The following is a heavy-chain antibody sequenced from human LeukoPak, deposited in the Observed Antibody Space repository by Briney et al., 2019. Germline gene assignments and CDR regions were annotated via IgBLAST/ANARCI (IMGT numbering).Heavy chain of an antibody. CDR1: GYTFTGYY. J-gene: IGHJ5*02. Sequence: EASVKVSCKASGYTFTGYYMHWVRQAPGQGLEWMGWINPNSGGTNYAQKFQGRVTMTRDTSISTAYTELSRLRSDDTAVYYCAGGSGSYYDWFDPWGQGTLVTVSS. CDR3: AGGSGSYYDWFDP. V-gene: IGHV1-2*02. D-gene: IGHD1-26*01. CDR2: INPNSGGT.